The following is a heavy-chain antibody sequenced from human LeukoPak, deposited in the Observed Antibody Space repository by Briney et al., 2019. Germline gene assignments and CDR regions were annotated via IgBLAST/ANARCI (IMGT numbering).Heavy chain of an antibody. D-gene: IGHD3-22*01. CDR2: IYPGDSDT. J-gene: IGHJ5*02. Sequence: GASLKISCKGSGYSFSSYWIGWVRQMPGKGLEWMGIIYPGDSDTRYSPSFQGQVTITADKSISTAYLQWSSLKAADTAMYYCARHSAYYDSSGYYPNWFDLWGQGTMVTVSS. CDR3: ARHSAYYDSSGYYPNWFDL. V-gene: IGHV5-51*01. CDR1: GYSFSSYW.